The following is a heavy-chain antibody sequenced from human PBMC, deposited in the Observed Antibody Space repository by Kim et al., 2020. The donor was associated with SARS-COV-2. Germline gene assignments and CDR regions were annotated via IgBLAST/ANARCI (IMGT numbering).Heavy chain of an antibody. CDR2: ISSSGSTI. D-gene: IGHD5-12*01. J-gene: IGHJ4*02. Sequence: GGSLRLSCAASGFTFSDYYMSWIRQAPGKGLEWVSYISSSGSTIYYADSVKGRFTISRDNAKNSLYLQMNSLRAEDTAVYYCARDRIRWSGYAATDFDYWGQGTLVTVSS. V-gene: IGHV3-11*04. CDR1: GFTFSDYY. CDR3: ARDRIRWSGYAATDFDY.